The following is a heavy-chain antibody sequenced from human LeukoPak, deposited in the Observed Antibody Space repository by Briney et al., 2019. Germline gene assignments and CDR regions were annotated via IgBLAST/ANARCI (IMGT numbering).Heavy chain of an antibody. CDR1: GFTFSSYG. Sequence: PGGSLRLSCAASGFTFSSYGMHWVRQAPGKGLEWVSSITSSSSHIYYADSVKGRFTISRDNAKNSLYLQIDSLRAEDTAVYYCARDPYSGSYVDYYYYYYMDVWGKGTTVTISS. CDR3: ARDPYSGSYVDYYYYYYMDV. CDR2: ITSSSSHI. V-gene: IGHV3-21*01. D-gene: IGHD6-13*01. J-gene: IGHJ6*03.